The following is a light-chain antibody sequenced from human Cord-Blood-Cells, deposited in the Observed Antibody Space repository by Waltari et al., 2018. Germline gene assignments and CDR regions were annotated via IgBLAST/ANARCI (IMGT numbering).Light chain of an antibody. CDR1: SSDVGGYNY. CDR3: SSYTSSSTLV. J-gene: IGLJ3*02. V-gene: IGLV2-14*01. CDR2: DFR. Sequence: QSALTQPASVSGSPGQSITISCTGTSSDVGGYNYVSWYQQHPGKAPKLMIYDFRQRPSGVSNRFSGSKSGNTASLTISGLQAEDEADYYCSSYTSSSTLVFGGGTKLTVL.